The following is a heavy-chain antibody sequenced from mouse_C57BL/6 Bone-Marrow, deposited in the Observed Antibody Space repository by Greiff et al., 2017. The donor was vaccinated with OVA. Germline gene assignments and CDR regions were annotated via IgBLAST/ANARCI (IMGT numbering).Heavy chain of an antibody. Sequence: QVQLQQPGTELVKPGASVKLSCKASGYTFTSYWMHWVKQRPGQGLEWIGNINPSNGGTNYNEKFKSKATLTVDKSSSTAYMQLSSLTSEDSAVEDCARSFRTTSGYFDVWGTGTTVTVSS. CDR1: GYTFTSYW. D-gene: IGHD1-1*01. CDR2: INPSNGGT. V-gene: IGHV1-53*01. CDR3: ARSFRTTSGYFDV. J-gene: IGHJ1*03.